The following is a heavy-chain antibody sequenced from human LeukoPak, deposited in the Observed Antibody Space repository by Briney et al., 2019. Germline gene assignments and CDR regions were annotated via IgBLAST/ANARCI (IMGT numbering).Heavy chain of an antibody. D-gene: IGHD3-22*01. Sequence: SETLSLTRALYGGSFSGYYWSWIRQPPGKGLEWIGEINHSGSTNYNPSLKRRVTISVDTSKNQFSLKLRSVTAADTAVYYCARTGPGYSGYYQQYYYYYYYMDVWGKGTTVTVSS. V-gene: IGHV4-34*01. J-gene: IGHJ6*03. CDR2: INHSGST. CDR1: GGSFSGYY. CDR3: ARTGPGYSGYYQQYYYYYYYMDV.